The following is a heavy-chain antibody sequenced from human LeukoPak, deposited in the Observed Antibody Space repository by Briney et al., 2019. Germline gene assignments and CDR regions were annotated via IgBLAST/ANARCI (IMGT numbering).Heavy chain of an antibody. V-gene: IGHV4-38-2*02. D-gene: IGHD5-18*01. CDR2: IYHSGST. J-gene: IGHJ4*02. CDR3: ARDRYSYGFWGHFDY. CDR1: GYSISSGYY. Sequence: SETLSLTCTVSGYSISSGYYWGWIRQPPGKGLEWIGSIYHSGSTYYNPSLKSRVTISVDTSKNQFSLKLSSVTAADTAVYYCARDRYSYGFWGHFDYWGQGTLVTVSS.